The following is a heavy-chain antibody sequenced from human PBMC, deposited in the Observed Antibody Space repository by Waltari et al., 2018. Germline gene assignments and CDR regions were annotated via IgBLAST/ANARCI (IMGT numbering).Heavy chain of an antibody. D-gene: IGHD3-22*01. V-gene: IGHV3-21*06. J-gene: IGHJ4*02. Sequence: EVQLVESGGGLVKPGGSLRLSCVASGFTFSSYTMNWVRQAPGTGLEWVSSIISTGNSIYYADSVKGRFTVSRDNAKNSMYLQMNSLRAEDTAVYFCATDYYDSGAYYLYFDYWGQGIRVTVSS. CDR3: ATDYYDSGAYYLYFDY. CDR2: IISTGNSI. CDR1: GFTFSSYT.